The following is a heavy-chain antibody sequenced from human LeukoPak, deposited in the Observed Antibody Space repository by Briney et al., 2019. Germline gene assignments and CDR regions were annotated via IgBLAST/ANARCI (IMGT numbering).Heavy chain of an antibody. D-gene: IGHD3-3*01. Sequence: GESLKISCRVSGYAFASYWIGWVRQVPGKGLEWMGIIYPADSETKSSPSFQGQVTFSADKSINTAYLQWSSLKASDTAMYYCARFEVNYEDNWSFYYFDYWGQGTLVTVSS. CDR2: IYPADSET. J-gene: IGHJ4*02. CDR1: GYAFASYW. V-gene: IGHV5-51*01. CDR3: ARFEVNYEDNWSFYYFDY.